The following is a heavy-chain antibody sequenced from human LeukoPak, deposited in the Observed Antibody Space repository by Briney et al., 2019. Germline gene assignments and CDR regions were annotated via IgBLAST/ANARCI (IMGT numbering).Heavy chain of an antibody. CDR1: GYTFTGYY. V-gene: IGHV1-69*13. CDR3: ARLLSAVTNWFDP. D-gene: IGHD4-23*01. CDR2: IIPIFGTA. Sequence: ASVKVSCKASGYTFTGYYMHWVRQAPGQGLEWIGGIIPIFGTANYAQKFQGRVTITADESTSTAYMELSSLRSEDTAVYYCARLLSAVTNWFDPWGQGTLVTVSS. J-gene: IGHJ5*02.